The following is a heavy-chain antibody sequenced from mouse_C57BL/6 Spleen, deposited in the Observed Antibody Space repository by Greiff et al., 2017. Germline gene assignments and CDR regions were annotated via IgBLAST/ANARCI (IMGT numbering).Heavy chain of an antibody. CDR3: VRGKAWFAY. CDR1: GYTFTSYW. CDR2: IDPSDSYT. Sequence: QVQLQQPGAELVKPGASVKLSCKASGYTFTSYWMQWVKQRPGQGLEWIGEIDPSDSYTHYNQKFKGKATLTVDTSSRTAYMQLSSLTSEDSAVYYCVRGKAWFAYWGQGTLVTVSA. D-gene: IGHD2-1*01. V-gene: IGHV1-50*01. J-gene: IGHJ3*01.